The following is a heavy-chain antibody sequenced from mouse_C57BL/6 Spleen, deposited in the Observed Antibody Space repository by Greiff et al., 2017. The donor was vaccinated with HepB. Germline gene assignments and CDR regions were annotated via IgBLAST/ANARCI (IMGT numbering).Heavy chain of an antibody. Sequence: EVKLVESEGGLVKPGGSLKLSCAASGFTFSDDGMHWVRQAPEKGLEWVAYISSGSSTIYYADTVKGRFTISRDKAKNTLFLQMTSLRSEDTAMYYCARYGPWYFDYWGQGTTLTVSS. CDR3: ARYGPWYFDY. CDR1: GFTFSDDG. V-gene: IGHV5-17*01. CDR2: ISSGSSTI. D-gene: IGHD1-1*02. J-gene: IGHJ2*01.